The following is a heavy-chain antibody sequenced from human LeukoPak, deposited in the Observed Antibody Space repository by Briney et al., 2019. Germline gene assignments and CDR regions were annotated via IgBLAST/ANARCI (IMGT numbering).Heavy chain of an antibody. Sequence: GGSLRLSCAASGFTFSRYYMHWDRQAPGKGLVWVSRINSDGSSTTYADSVKGRFTISRGNAKNTLYLQMNSLEVEDTAVYYCTRVFVGDEYSSSGYWGQGTLVTVSS. D-gene: IGHD6-13*01. CDR1: GFTFSRYY. J-gene: IGHJ4*02. CDR3: TRVFVGDEYSSSGY. V-gene: IGHV3-74*01. CDR2: INSDGSST.